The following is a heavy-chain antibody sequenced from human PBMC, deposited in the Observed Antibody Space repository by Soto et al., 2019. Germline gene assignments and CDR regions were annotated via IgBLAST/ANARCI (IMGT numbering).Heavy chain of an antibody. Sequence: QITLKESGPTLVKPTQTLTLTCSFSGFSLSTSVVGVGWIRQPPGKALEWFALIYWDDDKRYSPSLRSRLTVTKDTSKNQVVLIMTNVDPFATATYYCAQSRCGDDCLQSYASHYYYGMDVWGQGTTVTVSS. J-gene: IGHJ6*02. CDR3: AQSRCGDDCLQSYASHYYYGMDV. D-gene: IGHD2-21*02. CDR2: IYWDDDK. V-gene: IGHV2-5*02. CDR1: GFSLSTSVVG.